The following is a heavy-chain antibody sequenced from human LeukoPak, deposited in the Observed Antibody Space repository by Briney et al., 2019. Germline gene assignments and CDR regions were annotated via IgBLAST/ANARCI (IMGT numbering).Heavy chain of an antibody. D-gene: IGHD3-10*01. J-gene: IGHJ4*02. CDR2: IYHSGST. V-gene: IGHV4-59*12. Sequence: PSETLSLTCTVSGGSISSYYWSWIRQPPGKGLEWIGYIYHSGSTYYNPSLKSRVTISVDRSKNQFSLKLSSVTAADTAVYYCAREDMVRGVRFDYWGQGTLVTVSS. CDR1: GGSISSYY. CDR3: AREDMVRGVRFDY.